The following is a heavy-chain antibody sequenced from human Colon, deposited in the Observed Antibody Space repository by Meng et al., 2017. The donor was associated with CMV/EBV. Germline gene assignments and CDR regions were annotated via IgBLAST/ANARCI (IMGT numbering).Heavy chain of an antibody. CDR2: TFHTGNA. D-gene: IGHD3-22*01. V-gene: IGHV4-30-4*01. Sequence: QVQLQESGPGLVKPSQTLSLTCAVSGDSISSGGHFWSWIRQPPGKGLEWIGYTFHTGNAHYNMFLKSRVSISVDTSRNLFSLHMTSVTAADTAVYYCARGDYDTSGYYFDYWGQGTLVTVYS. J-gene: IGHJ4*02. CDR3: ARGDYDTSGYYFDY. CDR1: GDSISSGGHF.